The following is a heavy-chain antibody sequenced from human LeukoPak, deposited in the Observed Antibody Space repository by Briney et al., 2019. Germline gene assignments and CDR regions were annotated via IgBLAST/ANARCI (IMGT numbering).Heavy chain of an antibody. Sequence: SVKVSCKASGGTFSSYAISWVRQAPGQGLEWMGRIIPILGIANYTQKFQGRVTITADKSTSTAYMELSSLRSEDTAVYYCATPIHIAGDWFDPWGQGTLVTVSS. CDR2: IIPILGIA. V-gene: IGHV1-69*04. J-gene: IGHJ5*02. CDR1: GGTFSSYA. CDR3: ATPIHIAGDWFDP. D-gene: IGHD6-13*01.